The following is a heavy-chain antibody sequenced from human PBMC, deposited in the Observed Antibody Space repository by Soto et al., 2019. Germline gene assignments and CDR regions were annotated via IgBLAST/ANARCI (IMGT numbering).Heavy chain of an antibody. CDR3: AREVRVRGFAFDI. Sequence: GGSLRLSCAASGFTFSSYAMHWVRQAPGKGLEWVANIKQDGSEKYYVDSVKGRFTISRDNSKNTLYLQMNSLRAEDTAVYYCAREVRVRGFAFDIWGQGTMVTVSS. CDR1: GFTFSSYA. CDR2: IKQDGSEK. V-gene: IGHV3-7*01. J-gene: IGHJ3*02. D-gene: IGHD3-3*01.